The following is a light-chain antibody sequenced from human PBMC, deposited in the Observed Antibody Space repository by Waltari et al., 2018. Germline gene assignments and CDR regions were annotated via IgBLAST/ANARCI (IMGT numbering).Light chain of an antibody. CDR2: GAS. CDR3: QHYVRLPVT. V-gene: IGKV3-20*01. Sequence: IVLTQSPGTLSLSPGEIVPLSCRASQSVSRALAWYQQKPGQGPRLHIYGASSRATGIPDRFSGSGSGTDVSLTISRLEPEDFAVYYCQHYVRLPVTFGQGTKVEIK. CDR1: QSVSRA. J-gene: IGKJ1*01.